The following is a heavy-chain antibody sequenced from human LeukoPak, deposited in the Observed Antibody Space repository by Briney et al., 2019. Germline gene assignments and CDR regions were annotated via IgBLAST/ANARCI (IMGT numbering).Heavy chain of an antibody. CDR2: IYYSGST. CDR1: SGSISSHH. CDR3: ARHLDIASSGTFDY. D-gene: IGHD6-13*01. V-gene: IGHV4-59*08. J-gene: IGHJ4*02. Sequence: SKTLSLTCTVSSGSISSHHWSWIRQPPGKGLEWIGYIYYSGSTNYKPSLKSRVTISVDTSKNQFSLKLTSVTAADTAVYYCARHLDIASSGTFDYWGQGTLVTVSS.